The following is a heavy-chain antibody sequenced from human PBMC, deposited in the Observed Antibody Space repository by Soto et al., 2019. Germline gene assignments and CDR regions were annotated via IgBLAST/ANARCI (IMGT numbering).Heavy chain of an antibody. D-gene: IGHD4-17*01. CDR1: VYPFTNYY. V-gene: IGHV1-46*01. CDR2: VNTSSGRT. Sequence: QVQLVQSGTEVKKPGASVRVSCTASVYPFTNYYIHWVRQAPGPGPEGMGIVNTSSGRTTYAQTFQGRVTMTTDTSTSTVYMEMNSLRSADTAMYYCTRARFTTVTTWWYFDSWGQGTLVTVSS. J-gene: IGHJ4*02. CDR3: TRARFTTVTTWWYFDS.